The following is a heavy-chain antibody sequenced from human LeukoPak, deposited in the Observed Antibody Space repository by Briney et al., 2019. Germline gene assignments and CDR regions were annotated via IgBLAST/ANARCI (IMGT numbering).Heavy chain of an antibody. CDR2: INHSGST. D-gene: IGHD6-19*01. J-gene: IGHJ4*02. Sequence: SETLSLTCAVYGGSFSGYCWSWIRQPPGKGLEWIGEINHSGSTNYTPSLKSRVTISVDTSKNQFSLKLSSVTAADTAVYYCARPVSGSSGWYYNYRGQGTLVTVSS. V-gene: IGHV4-34*01. CDR1: GGSFSGYC. CDR3: ARPVSGSSGWYYNY.